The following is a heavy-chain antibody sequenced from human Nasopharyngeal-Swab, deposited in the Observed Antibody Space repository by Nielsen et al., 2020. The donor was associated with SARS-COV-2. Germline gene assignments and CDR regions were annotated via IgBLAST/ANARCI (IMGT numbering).Heavy chain of an antibody. CDR2: ISYDGSNK. V-gene: IGHV3-30*04. CDR1: GFTFSSHA. D-gene: IGHD1-26*01. CDR3: AKDSGSFYYFDY. Sequence: GESLKISCAASGFTFSSHAMHWVRQAPGKGLEWAALISYDGSNKYYADSVKGRFTISRDNSKNTLYVQMNSLRAEDTAVYYCAKDSGSFYYFDYWAQGTLVTVSS. J-gene: IGHJ4*02.